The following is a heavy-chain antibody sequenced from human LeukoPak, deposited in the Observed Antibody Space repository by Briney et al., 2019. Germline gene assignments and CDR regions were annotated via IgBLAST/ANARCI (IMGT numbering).Heavy chain of an antibody. Sequence: SETLSLTCTVSGGSISSSSYYWGWIRQPPGKGLEWIGSIYYSGGTYYNPSLKSRVTISVDTSKNQFSLKLTSVTAADTAVYYCARDRSDQYAFDIWGQGTMVTVSS. CDR1: GGSISSSSYY. CDR2: IYYSGGT. V-gene: IGHV4-39*07. J-gene: IGHJ3*02. D-gene: IGHD2-2*01. CDR3: ARDRSDQYAFDI.